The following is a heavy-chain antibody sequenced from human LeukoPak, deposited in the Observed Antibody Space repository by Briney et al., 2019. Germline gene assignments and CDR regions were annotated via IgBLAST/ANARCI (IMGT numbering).Heavy chain of an antibody. V-gene: IGHV3-74*01. CDR3: VRPQHGDSYAFDI. Sequence: GGSLRLSCAASGFTFSIYWMHWVRQAPGKGLVWVSRINGDGSSTTYADPVKGRFTISRDSAKNTVNLQMNSLRVEDTAVYYCVRPQHGDSYAFDIWGQGAMVTVSS. J-gene: IGHJ3*02. D-gene: IGHD2-21*02. CDR1: GFTFSIYW. CDR2: INGDGSST.